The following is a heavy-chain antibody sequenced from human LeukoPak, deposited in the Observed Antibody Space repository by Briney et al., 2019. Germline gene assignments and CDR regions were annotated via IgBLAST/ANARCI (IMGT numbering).Heavy chain of an antibody. CDR1: GGSISSSSYY. CDR2: SRNKAKSYTT. D-gene: IGHD6-19*01. V-gene: IGHV3-72*01. CDR3: VRVGSVSGSDYLDY. J-gene: IGHJ4*02. Sequence: LSLTCTVSGGSISSSSYYWGWIRQPPGKGLEWVGRSRNKAKSYTTEYAASVKGRFTISRDDSKNSLYLQMNSLETEDTAVYYCVRVGSVSGSDYLDYWGQGTLVTVSS.